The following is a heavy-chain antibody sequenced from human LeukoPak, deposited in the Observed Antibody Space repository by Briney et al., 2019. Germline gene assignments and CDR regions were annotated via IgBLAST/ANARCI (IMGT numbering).Heavy chain of an antibody. Sequence: PSQTLSLTCTVSGGSISSGSYYWSWIRQPPGKGLEWIGYIYYSGSTNYNPSLKSRVTISVETSKNQFSLKLSSVTAADTAVYYCARGGYNWFDPWGQGTLVTVSS. CDR3: ARGGYNWFDP. V-gene: IGHV4-61*01. CDR1: GGSISSGSYY. CDR2: IYYSGST. D-gene: IGHD2-15*01. J-gene: IGHJ5*02.